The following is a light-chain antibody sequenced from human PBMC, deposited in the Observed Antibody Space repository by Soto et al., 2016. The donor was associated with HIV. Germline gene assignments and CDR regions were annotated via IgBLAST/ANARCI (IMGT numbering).Light chain of an antibody. CDR1: QSINSW. CDR3: QQYYSTLTWT. Sequence: DIQMTQSPSTLSASVGDRVTITCRASQSINSWLAWYQQKPGKAPKLLIYKASTLDSGVPSRFSGSASGTEFTLTISSLQPDDFATYYCQQYYSTLTWTFGQGTKVEIK. CDR2: KAS. V-gene: IGKV1-5*03. J-gene: IGKJ1*01.